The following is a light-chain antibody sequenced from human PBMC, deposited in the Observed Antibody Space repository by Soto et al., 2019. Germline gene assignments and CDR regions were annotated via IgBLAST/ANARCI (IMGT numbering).Light chain of an antibody. V-gene: IGLV2-14*01. Sequence: QSALNQPASVSGSPGRSITISCTGTSSDVGGYNFVSWYQQHPGKAPKLIIYDVSNRPSEVSYRFSGSKSGNTASLTISGLQAEYEADYYCSSYTGRSTHVLGPGTKVTGL. J-gene: IGLJ1*01. CDR1: SSDVGGYNF. CDR2: DVS. CDR3: SSYTGRSTHV.